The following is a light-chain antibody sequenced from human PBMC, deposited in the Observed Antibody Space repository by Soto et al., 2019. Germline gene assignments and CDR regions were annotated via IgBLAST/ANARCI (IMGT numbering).Light chain of an antibody. CDR1: QSVSSY. V-gene: IGKV3-11*01. CDR2: DAS. Sequence: VWTQSPAALSLSPGERATLSCRASQSVSSYLAWYQQKPGQAPRLLIYDASNRATGIPARFSGSGSGKDFTLTISSLEPEDFAVYYCQQRSNWPPLTFGGGTKVDIK. CDR3: QQRSNWPPLT. J-gene: IGKJ4*01.